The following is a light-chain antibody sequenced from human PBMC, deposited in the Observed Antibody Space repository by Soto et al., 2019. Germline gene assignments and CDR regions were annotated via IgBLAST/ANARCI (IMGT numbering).Light chain of an antibody. J-gene: IGLJ1*01. CDR2: DDG. CDR1: NIGSKS. Sequence: YELTQPPSVSVAPGQTARITCGGNNIGSKSVHWYQQKPGQAPVLVIYDDGDRPSGIPERFSGSNSGNTATLTISRVEAGDEADYFCQVWDSSSDHREVFGNGTKVTVL. CDR3: QVWDSSSDHREV. V-gene: IGLV3-21*02.